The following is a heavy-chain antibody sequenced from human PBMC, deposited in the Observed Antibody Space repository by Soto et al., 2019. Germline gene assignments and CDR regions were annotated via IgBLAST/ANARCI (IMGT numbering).Heavy chain of an antibody. CDR2: IYWNSGTI. V-gene: IGHV3-9*01. D-gene: IGHD4-17*01. J-gene: IGHJ4*02. Sequence: EVHLVESGGGLVQPGRSLRLSCAASGFPFGDYAMHWVRQAPGKGLEWVSSIYWNSGTIDYADSVKGRFTISRDNAKNSLYLQMNSLRPEDTGMYYCAKDNSWTTSYFDHWGQGTLVTVSS. CDR3: AKDNSWTTSYFDH. CDR1: GFPFGDYA.